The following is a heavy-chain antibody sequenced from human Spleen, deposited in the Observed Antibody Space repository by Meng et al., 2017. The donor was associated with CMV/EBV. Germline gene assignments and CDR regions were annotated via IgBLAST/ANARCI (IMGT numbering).Heavy chain of an antibody. Sequence: SETLSLTCAVYGGSFSGYYWSWIRQPPGKGLEWIGEINHSGSTNYNPSLKSRVTISVDTSKNQFSLKLSSVTAADTAVYSCARVGRGYSYGRNWFDPWGQGTLVTVSS. CDR2: INHSGST. V-gene: IGHV4-34*01. D-gene: IGHD5-18*01. J-gene: IGHJ5*02. CDR1: GGSFSGYY. CDR3: ARVGRGYSYGRNWFDP.